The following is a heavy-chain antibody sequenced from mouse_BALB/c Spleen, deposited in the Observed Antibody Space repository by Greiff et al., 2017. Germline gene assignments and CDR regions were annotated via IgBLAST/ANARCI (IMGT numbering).Heavy chain of an antibody. J-gene: IGHJ4*01. Sequence: VQLQQSDAELVKPGASVKISCKASGYAFTNYWLGWVKQRPGHGLEWIGDIYPGSGNTYYNEKFRGKATLTADKSSSTAYMQLSSLTSEDSAVYFCATYYYGSSSNAMDYWGQGTSVNVSS. V-gene: IGHV1-63*01. D-gene: IGHD1-1*01. CDR3: ATYYYGSSSNAMDY. CDR1: GYAFTNYW. CDR2: IYPGSGNT.